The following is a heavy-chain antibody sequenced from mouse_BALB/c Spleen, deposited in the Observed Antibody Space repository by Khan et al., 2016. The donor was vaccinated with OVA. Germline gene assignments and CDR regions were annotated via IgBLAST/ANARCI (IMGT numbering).Heavy chain of an antibody. J-gene: IGHJ3*01. D-gene: IGHD2-10*01. CDR2: ISSTGSYT. CDR3: TRTSYYGNPWFTY. V-gene: IGHV5-9*02. CDR1: GFAFNSYD. Sequence: EVELVESGGGLVKPGGSLKLSCEVSGFAFNSYDMSWVRQTPEKRLEWVATISSTGSYTYYPDSVTGRFTIFRDTARNTLYLQMSSLRSEDTALYYCTRTSYYGNPWFTYWGQGTLVTVSA.